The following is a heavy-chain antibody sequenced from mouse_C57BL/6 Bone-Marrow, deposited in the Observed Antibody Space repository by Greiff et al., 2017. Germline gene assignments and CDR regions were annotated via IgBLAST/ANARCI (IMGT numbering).Heavy chain of an antibody. D-gene: IGHD2-3*01. CDR1: GYTFTDYY. V-gene: IGHV1-26*01. Sequence: EVQLQQSGPELVKPGASVKISCKASGYTFTDYYMNWVKQSHGKSLEWIGDINPNNGGTSYNQKFKGKATLTVDKSSSTAYMELCSLTSEDSAVYYCARSYDGYYSYYFDYWGQGTTLTVSS. CDR3: ARSYDGYYSYYFDY. J-gene: IGHJ2*01. CDR2: INPNNGGT.